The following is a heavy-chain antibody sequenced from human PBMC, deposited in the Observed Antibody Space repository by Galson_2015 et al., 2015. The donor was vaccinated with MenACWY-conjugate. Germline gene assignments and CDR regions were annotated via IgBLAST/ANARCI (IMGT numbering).Heavy chain of an antibody. CDR3: ARDGSGDSSGYCDY. Sequence: SVKVSCKASGYTFTGYYMHWVRQAPGQGLEWMGWINPNSGGTNYAQKFRGWVTMTRDTSISTAYMELSRLRSDDTAVYYCARDGSGDSSGYCDYWGQGTLVTVSS. J-gene: IGHJ4*02. V-gene: IGHV1-2*04. CDR2: INPNSGGT. CDR1: GYTFTGYY. D-gene: IGHD3-22*01.